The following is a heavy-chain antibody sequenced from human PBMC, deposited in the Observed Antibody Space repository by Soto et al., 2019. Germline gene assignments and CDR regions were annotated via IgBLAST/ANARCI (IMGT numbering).Heavy chain of an antibody. J-gene: IGHJ4*02. V-gene: IGHV3-30-3*01. Sequence: QVQLVESGGGVVQPGRSLRLSCAASGFTFSSYAMHWVRQAPGKGLEWVAVISYDGSNKYYADSVKGRFTISRDNSKNKLYLQMNSLRAEDTAVYYCARDPGIVGATPYYFDYWGQGTLVTVSS. CDR2: ISYDGSNK. CDR3: ARDPGIVGATPYYFDY. D-gene: IGHD1-26*01. CDR1: GFTFSSYA.